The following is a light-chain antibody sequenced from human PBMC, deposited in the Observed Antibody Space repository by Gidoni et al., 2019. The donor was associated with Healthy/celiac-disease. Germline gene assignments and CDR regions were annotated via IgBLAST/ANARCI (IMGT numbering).Light chain of an antibody. CDR2: GAS. J-gene: IGKJ4*01. Sequence: EIVMTQSPAPLSVSPGERATLSSRASQRVSSNVAWYQHTPGQAPRLLIYGASTRATGIPARFSGSGSGTEFTLTISSLQSEDFAVYYCQQYNNWPPLTFGGGTKVEIK. CDR3: QQYNNWPPLT. CDR1: QRVSSN. V-gene: IGKV3-15*01.